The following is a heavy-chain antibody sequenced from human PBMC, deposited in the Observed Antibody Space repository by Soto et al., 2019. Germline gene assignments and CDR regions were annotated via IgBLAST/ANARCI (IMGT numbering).Heavy chain of an antibody. D-gene: IGHD3-22*01. CDR2: IYYSGST. CDR1: GGSISSGGYY. CDR3: ARGVYYYDSSGFSNWFDP. V-gene: IGHV4-31*02. Sequence: SETLSLTCTVSGGSISSGGYYWSWIRQHPGKGLEWIGYIYYSGSTYYNPSLKSRVTISVDTSKNQFSLELSSVTAADTAVYYCARGVYYYDSSGFSNWFDPWGQGTLVTVSS. J-gene: IGHJ5*02.